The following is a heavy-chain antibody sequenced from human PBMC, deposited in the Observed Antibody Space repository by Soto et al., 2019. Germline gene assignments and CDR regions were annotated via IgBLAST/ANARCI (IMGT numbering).Heavy chain of an antibody. D-gene: IGHD1-20*01. CDR1: GFTFSSYA. CDR2: ISYDGSNK. Sequence: PGGSLRLSCAASGFTFSSYAMHWVRQAPGKGLEWVALISYDGSNKYYADSVKGRFTISRDNSKDTLYLQMDSLRVEDTAVYYCAREPYNTWPFDYRGQGPLVPASS. CDR3: AREPYNTWPFDY. V-gene: IGHV3-30-3*01. J-gene: IGHJ4*02.